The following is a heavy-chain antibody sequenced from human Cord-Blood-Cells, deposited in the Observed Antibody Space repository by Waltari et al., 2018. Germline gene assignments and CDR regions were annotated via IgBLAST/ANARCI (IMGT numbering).Heavy chain of an antibody. J-gene: IGHJ4*02. CDR2: IYYSGRP. CDR1: GGSISSSSYY. CDR3: ARLPYSSSFDY. V-gene: IGHV4-39*01. Sequence: QLQLQESGPGLVKPSETLSLTCTVSGGSISSSSYYWGWIRQPPGKGLEWIGSIYYSGRPYYNPSLKSRVTISVDTSKNQFSLKLSSVTATDTAVYYCARLPYSSSFDYWGQGTLVTVSS. D-gene: IGHD6-6*01.